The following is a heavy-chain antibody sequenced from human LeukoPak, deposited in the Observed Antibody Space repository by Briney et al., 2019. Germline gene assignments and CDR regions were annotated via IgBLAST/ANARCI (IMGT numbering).Heavy chain of an antibody. D-gene: IGHD2-2*01. CDR2: IYPGDSDT. V-gene: IGHV5-51*01. CDR3: ASLDIVVVPAAPDAFDI. J-gene: IGHJ3*02. Sequence: GESLKISCKGSGYSFTSYRIGWVRQMPGKGLEWIGIIYPGDSDTRYSPSFQGQVTISADKSISTAYLQWSSLKASDTAMYYCASLDIVVVPAAPDAFDIWGQGTMVTVSS. CDR1: GYSFTSYR.